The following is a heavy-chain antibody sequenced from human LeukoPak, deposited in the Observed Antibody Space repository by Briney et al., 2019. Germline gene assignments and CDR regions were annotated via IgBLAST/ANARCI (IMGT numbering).Heavy chain of an antibody. Sequence: PGGSLRLSCAASGFTFSGYWMHWVRQAPGKGLVWVSRVATGGTGPSYADSVKGRFTISRDNAKTTLYLQMNSLSAEDTAVYFCARDMGPYGGSPGASWGQGTLVTVSS. J-gene: IGHJ5*02. V-gene: IGHV3-74*01. D-gene: IGHD4-23*01. CDR3: ARDMGPYGGSPGAS. CDR1: GFTFSGYW. CDR2: VATGGTGP.